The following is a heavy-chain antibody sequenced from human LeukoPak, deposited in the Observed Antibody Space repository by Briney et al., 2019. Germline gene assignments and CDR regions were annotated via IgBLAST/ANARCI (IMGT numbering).Heavy chain of an antibody. J-gene: IGHJ4*02. CDR3: ARALYDSSGYYYRGYFDY. CDR1: GYTFTSYY. D-gene: IGHD3-22*01. CDR2: INPSGGST. V-gene: IGHV1-46*01. Sequence: GASVKVSCKASGYTFTSYYMHWVRQAPGQGLEWMGIINPSGGSTSYAQKFQGRVTMTRDTSTSTVYMELSSLRSEDTAVYYCARALYDSSGYYYRGYFDYWGQGTLVTVSS.